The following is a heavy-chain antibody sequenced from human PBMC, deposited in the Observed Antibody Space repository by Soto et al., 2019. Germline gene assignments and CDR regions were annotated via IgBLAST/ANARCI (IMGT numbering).Heavy chain of an antibody. D-gene: IGHD3-22*01. V-gene: IGHV5-10-1*01. CDR1: GYSFASYW. Sequence: AESLTISCKEPGYSFASYWISWVRQKPGKGLEWMGRIDPSDSQTYYSPSFRGHVTISATKSITTVFLQWSSLRASDTAMYYCARQIYDSDTGPNFKYYFDSWGQGTTVTVSS. CDR2: IDPSDSQT. CDR3: ARQIYDSDTGPNFKYYFDS. J-gene: IGHJ4*02.